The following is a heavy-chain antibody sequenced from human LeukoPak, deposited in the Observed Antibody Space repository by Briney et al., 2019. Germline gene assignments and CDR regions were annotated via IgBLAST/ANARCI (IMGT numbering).Heavy chain of an antibody. CDR2: ISAYNGNT. CDR1: GYTFTSYG. Sequence: ASVKVSCKASGYTFTSYGISWVRQAPGQGLEWMGWISAYNGNTNYAQKLQGRVTMTTDTSTSTAYMELRSLRSDDTAVYYCAREVAAAGTGSLIYCYMDVWGKGTTVTVSS. D-gene: IGHD6-13*01. V-gene: IGHV1-18*01. CDR3: AREVAAAGTGSLIYCYMDV. J-gene: IGHJ6*03.